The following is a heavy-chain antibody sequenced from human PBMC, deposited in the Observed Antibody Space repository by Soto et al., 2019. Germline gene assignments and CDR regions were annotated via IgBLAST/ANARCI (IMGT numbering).Heavy chain of an antibody. CDR2: FDPEDGET. D-gene: IGHD4-17*01. CDR1: GGTFSSYA. J-gene: IGHJ4*02. V-gene: IGHV1-24*01. CDR3: ARTLYGDNVDY. Sequence: GASVKVSCKASGGTFSSYAISWVRQAPGQGLEWMGGFDPEDGETIYAQKFQGRVTMTEDTSTDTAYMELSSLRSEDTAVYYCARTLYGDNVDYWGQGTLVTVSS.